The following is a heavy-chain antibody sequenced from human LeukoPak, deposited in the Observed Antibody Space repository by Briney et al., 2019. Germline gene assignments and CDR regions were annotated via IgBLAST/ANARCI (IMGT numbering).Heavy chain of an antibody. J-gene: IGHJ4*02. CDR1: GFTFDDYT. CDR2: ISWDGGST. V-gene: IGHV3-43*01. Sequence: PGGSLRLSCAASGFTFDDYTMHWVRQAPGKGLEWVSLISWDGGSTYYADSVKGRFTISRDNSKNSLYLQMNSLRTEDTALNYCAKDIGRRDGYNYFDYWGQGTLVTVSS. CDR3: AKDIGRRDGYNYFDY. D-gene: IGHD5-24*01.